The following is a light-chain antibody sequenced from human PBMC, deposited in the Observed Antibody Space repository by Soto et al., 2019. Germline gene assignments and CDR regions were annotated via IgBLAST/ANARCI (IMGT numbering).Light chain of an antibody. CDR1: SSDIGSYNY. Sequence: QSVLTQPASVSGSPGQSITISCTGTSSDIGSYNYVSWYQHCPGKAPRLLIYEVTNRPSGVSNRFSGSKSGNTASLTISGLQAEDDADYYCCSYRSSRTWVFGGGTKLTVL. CDR2: EVT. V-gene: IGLV2-14*01. J-gene: IGLJ3*02. CDR3: CSYRSSRTWV.